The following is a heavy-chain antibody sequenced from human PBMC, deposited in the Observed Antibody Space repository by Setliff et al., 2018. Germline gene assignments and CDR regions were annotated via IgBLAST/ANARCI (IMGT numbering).Heavy chain of an antibody. Sequence: ASVKVSCKASGYTFTSYYMHWVRQAPGQGLEWMGIINPSGGSTSYAQKFQGRVTMTRDTSTSTVYMELNSLRVEDTALYYCARDGNNWNDLDYWGHGTLVTVSS. CDR3: ARDGNNWNDLDY. V-gene: IGHV1-46*01. CDR1: GYTFTSYY. CDR2: INPSGGST. J-gene: IGHJ4*01. D-gene: IGHD1-20*01.